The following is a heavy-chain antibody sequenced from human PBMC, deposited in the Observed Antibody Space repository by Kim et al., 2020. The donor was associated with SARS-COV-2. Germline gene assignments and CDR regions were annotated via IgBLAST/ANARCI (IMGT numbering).Heavy chain of an antibody. D-gene: IGHD2-21*01. CDR1: GFSLSTTGMC. Sequence: SGPTLVNPTQTLTLTCTFSGFSLSTTGMCVSWIRQPPGKALEWLARIDWDDEEFYSTSLKTRLTISKDTSKNQVVLTMTNMDPVDTATYYCARMVRWAPGEGFYYYGIDVWGQGTTVTVSS. CDR3: ARMVRWAPGEGFYYYGIDV. V-gene: IGHV2-70*17. J-gene: IGHJ6*02. CDR2: IDWDDEE.